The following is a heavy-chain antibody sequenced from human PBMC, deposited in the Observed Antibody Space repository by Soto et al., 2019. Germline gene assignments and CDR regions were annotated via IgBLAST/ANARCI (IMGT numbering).Heavy chain of an antibody. V-gene: IGHV4-30-4*01. Sequence: QVQLQESGSGLVKPSQSLSLTCTVSGVSLNTADTWWSWIRQSPGKGLEFIGYYHSGGSTYYDASFRRRVIISAAPSNRQFSLKLSSVPVADTAVYFCVRSRQMESGNDYGLDVWGQGTTVTVSS. CDR3: VRSRQMESGNDYGLDV. CDR1: GVSLNTADTW. D-gene: IGHD1-1*01. J-gene: IGHJ6*02. CDR2: YHSGGST.